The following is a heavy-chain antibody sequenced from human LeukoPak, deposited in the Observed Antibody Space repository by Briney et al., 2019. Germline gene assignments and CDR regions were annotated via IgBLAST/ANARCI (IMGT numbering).Heavy chain of an antibody. CDR3: AKVGSLSDIVVVPAAHNDY. Sequence: GGSLRLSCAASGFTFSSYAMSWVRQAPGKGLEWVSAISGSGGSTYYADSVKGRFTISRDNSKNTLYLQMNSLRAEDTAVYYCAKVGSLSDIVVVPAAHNDYWGQGTLVTVSS. V-gene: IGHV3-23*01. CDR1: GFTFSSYA. J-gene: IGHJ4*02. CDR2: ISGSGGST. D-gene: IGHD2-2*01.